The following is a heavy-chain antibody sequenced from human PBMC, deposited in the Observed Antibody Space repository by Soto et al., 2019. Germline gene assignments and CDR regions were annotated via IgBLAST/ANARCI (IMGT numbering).Heavy chain of an antibody. CDR2: FSGSGTTT. D-gene: IGHD2-2*01. J-gene: IGHJ4*02. Sequence: GGSLRLSCAASGFTFSSYAMSWVHQAPGKGLEWVSTFSGSGTTTYYADSVRGRFTVSRDNSRNTLFLQMSSLRAEDTAVYFCAKDSSSVPAAFDYWGQGTLVTVSS. CDR3: AKDSSSVPAAFDY. CDR1: GFTFSSYA. V-gene: IGHV3-23*01.